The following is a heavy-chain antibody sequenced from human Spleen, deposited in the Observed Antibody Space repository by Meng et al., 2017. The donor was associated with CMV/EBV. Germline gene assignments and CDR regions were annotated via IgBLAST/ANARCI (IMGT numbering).Heavy chain of an antibody. CDR3: ARDLRHIVAPTTNYYFDY. J-gene: IGHJ4*02. Sequence: GGSLRLSCAASGFTFSSYWMSWVRQAPGKGLEWVANIKQDGSEKYYVDSVKGRFTISRDNAKNSLYLQMNSLRAEDTAVYYCARDLRHIVAPTTNYYFDYWGQGTLVTVSS. D-gene: IGHD5-12*01. V-gene: IGHV3-7*01. CDR1: GFTFSSYW. CDR2: IKQDGSEK.